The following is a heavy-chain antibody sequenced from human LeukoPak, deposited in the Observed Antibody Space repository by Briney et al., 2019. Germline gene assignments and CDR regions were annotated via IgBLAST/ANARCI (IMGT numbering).Heavy chain of an antibody. Sequence: PGGSLRLSCAASGFTFSSYAMYWVRQAPGKGLEWVAVISYDGSNKYYADSVKGRFTVSRDNSKNTLYLQMNSLRAEDTAVYYCARDITIFGVVYSGNDYWGQGTLVTVSS. CDR1: GFTFSSYA. V-gene: IGHV3-30-3*01. CDR3: ARDITIFGVVYSGNDY. J-gene: IGHJ4*02. D-gene: IGHD3-3*01. CDR2: ISYDGSNK.